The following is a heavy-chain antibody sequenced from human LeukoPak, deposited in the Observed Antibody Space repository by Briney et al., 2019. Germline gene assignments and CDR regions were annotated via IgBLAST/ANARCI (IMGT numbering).Heavy chain of an antibody. CDR3: ASTSLDIVATAEFDY. CDR2: IYYTGST. V-gene: IGHV4-59*01. J-gene: IGHJ4*02. Sequence: SETLSRTGTGSGRSISTYYWSWIRQPPGKGLEWIGYIYYTGSTSYNPSLKSRVTMSLDASKNPFSLELNSVTPADTAVYYCASTSLDIVATAEFDYWGQGTLVTVSS. D-gene: IGHD5-12*01. CDR1: GRSISTYY.